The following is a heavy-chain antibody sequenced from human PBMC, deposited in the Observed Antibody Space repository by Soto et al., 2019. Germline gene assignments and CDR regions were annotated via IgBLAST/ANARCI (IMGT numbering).Heavy chain of an antibody. CDR2: IIPIFGTA. CDR1: GGTFSSYA. CDR3: ARAKGYSDYVWGSYRSPGFDY. V-gene: IGHV1-69*01. D-gene: IGHD3-16*02. J-gene: IGHJ4*02. Sequence: QVQLVQSGAEVKKPGSSVKVSCKASGGTFSSYAISWVRQAPGQGLEWMGGIIPIFGTANYAQKFQGRVTITADESTSTAYMELSSLRSEDTAVYYCARAKGYSDYVWGSYRSPGFDYWGQGTLVTVSS.